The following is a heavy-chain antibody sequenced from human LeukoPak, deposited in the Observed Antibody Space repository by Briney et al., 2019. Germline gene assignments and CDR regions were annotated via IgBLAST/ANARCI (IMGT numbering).Heavy chain of an antibody. CDR1: GFTFSSYA. CDR3: AKPSYARSLGE. Sequence: GGSLRLSCAASGFTFSSYAMSWVRQAPGKGLEWISTTNSGGTSTYYAESVKGRFTISRDNSKNTLYLQMSSLRVEDTAVYYWAKPSYARSLGEGGPGTLVSVSS. D-gene: IGHD2-8*01. CDR2: TNSGGTST. J-gene: IGHJ4*02. V-gene: IGHV3-23*01.